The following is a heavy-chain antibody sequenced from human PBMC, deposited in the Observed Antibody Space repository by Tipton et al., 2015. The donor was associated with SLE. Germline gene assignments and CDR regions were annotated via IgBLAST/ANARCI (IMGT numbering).Heavy chain of an antibody. J-gene: IGHJ2*01. CDR2: ISSEGTLK. CDR1: GFSFNGYP. CDR3: ARGLRFWYFDV. Sequence: SLRLSCAVSGFSFNGYPLHWVRQAPGKGLEWVVDISSEGTLKYYADSVKGRFTISKDNSRNTLHLEMNSLRTDDTAIYYCARGLRFWYFDVWGRGTLVTVSS. V-gene: IGHV3-30*01. D-gene: IGHD3-16*01.